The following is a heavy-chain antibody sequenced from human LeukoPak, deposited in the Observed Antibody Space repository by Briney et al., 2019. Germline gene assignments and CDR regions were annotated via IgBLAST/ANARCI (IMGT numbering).Heavy chain of an antibody. CDR2: IYVGGSA. CDR1: GFTFSSYA. J-gene: IGHJ4*02. CDR3: ARLKIDGTHFDY. Sequence: GGSLRLSCAASGFTFSSYAMSWVRQTPGKGLEWVPVIYVGGSAYYADSVKGRFTISGDSSKNTLYLQMNSLRAEDTAVYYCARLKIDGTHFDYWGQGTLVTVSS. D-gene: IGHD3-9*01. V-gene: IGHV3-53*01.